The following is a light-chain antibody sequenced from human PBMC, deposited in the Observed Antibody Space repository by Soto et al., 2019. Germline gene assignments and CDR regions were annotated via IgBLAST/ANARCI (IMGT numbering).Light chain of an antibody. J-gene: IGKJ1*01. CDR3: QKYNSYPRK. V-gene: IGKV1-5*01. CDR2: DAS. Sequence: DIQMTHSPSSLSGSILDRVTITFRSSQTIIIYLALYQQKPGKAPRLLIYDASSLKSGVPSRFSGSGSGTEFTLTISSLQPEDFATYYCQKYNSYPRKFGQGTKVDIK. CDR1: QTIIIY.